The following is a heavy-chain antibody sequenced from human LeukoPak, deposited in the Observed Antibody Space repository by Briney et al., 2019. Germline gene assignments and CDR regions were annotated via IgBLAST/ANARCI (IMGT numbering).Heavy chain of an antibody. CDR3: ARDPYSSGWYPHYGWFDP. D-gene: IGHD6-19*01. CDR1: GFTFSSYA. Sequence: PGGSLRLSCAASGFTFSSYAMSWVRQAPGKGLEWVSDISSSGSTIYYADSVKGRFTISRDNAKNSLYLQMNSLRAEDTAVYYCARDPYSSGWYPHYGWFDPWGQGTLVTVSS. V-gene: IGHV3-48*04. CDR2: ISSSGSTI. J-gene: IGHJ5*02.